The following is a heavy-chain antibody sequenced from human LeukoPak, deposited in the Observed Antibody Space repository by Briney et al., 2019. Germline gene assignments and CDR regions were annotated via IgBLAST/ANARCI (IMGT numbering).Heavy chain of an antibody. D-gene: IGHD3-22*01. V-gene: IGHV3-23*01. CDR1: GFTFSNYA. J-gene: IGHJ4*02. CDR3: AKDEGGYYYDSSGYYGY. Sequence: GGSLRLSCAASGFTFSNYAMSWVRQAPGKGLEWVSSISGTGDSPYYADSVRGRFTISRDNSKNTLYLQMNSLRAEDTAVYYCAKDEGGYYYDSSGYYGYWGQGTLVTVSS. CDR2: ISGTGDSP.